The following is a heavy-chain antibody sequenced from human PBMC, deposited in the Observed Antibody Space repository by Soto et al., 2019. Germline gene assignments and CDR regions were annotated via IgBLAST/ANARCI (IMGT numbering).Heavy chain of an antibody. J-gene: IGHJ6*03. CDR1: GYTFTSYD. Sequence: QVQLVQSGAEVKKPGASVKVSCKASGYTFTSYDINWVRQATGQGLEWMGWMNPNSGNTGYAQKFQGRGTMARNTSISTAYMELSSLRSEDTAVYDCARVTPSGYYDISGYYYYYMDVWGKGTTVTVSS. D-gene: IGHD3-9*01. V-gene: IGHV1-8*01. CDR2: MNPNSGNT. CDR3: ARVTPSGYYDISGYYYYYMDV.